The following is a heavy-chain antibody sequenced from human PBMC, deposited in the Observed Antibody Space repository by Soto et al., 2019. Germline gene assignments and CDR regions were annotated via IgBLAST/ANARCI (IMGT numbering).Heavy chain of an antibody. V-gene: IGHV3-49*04. J-gene: IGHJ6*02. CDR3: TSGYDYYYYGMDV. CDR1: GFTFGDYA. CDR2: IRSKAYGGTT. D-gene: IGHD5-12*01. Sequence: GGSLRLSCTASGFTFGDYAMSWVRQAPGKGLEWVGFIRSKAYGGTTEYAASVKGRFTISRDDSKSIAYLQMNSLKTEDTAVYSCTSGYDYYYYGMDVWGQGTTVTVSS.